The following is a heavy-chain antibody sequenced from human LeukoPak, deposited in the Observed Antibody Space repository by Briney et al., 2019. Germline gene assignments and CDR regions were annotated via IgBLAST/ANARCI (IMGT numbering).Heavy chain of an antibody. D-gene: IGHD3-3*01. CDR2: MCSSGNT. J-gene: IGHJ4*02. CDR3: ARLGAGPTYYDFWSGYSSFYFDY. Sequence: SETLSLTCIVSGDSTSGGNYYWGWIRRPPGKGLEWIGGMCSSGNTYYSPSLKSRITISIDTSKNHFSLKLSSVTAADTAVYYCARLGAGPTYYDFWSGYSSFYFDYWGQGTLVTVSS. V-gene: IGHV4-39*02. CDR1: GDSTSGGNYY.